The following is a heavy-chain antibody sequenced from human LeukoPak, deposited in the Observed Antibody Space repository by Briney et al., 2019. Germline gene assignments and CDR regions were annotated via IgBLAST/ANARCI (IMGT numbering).Heavy chain of an antibody. D-gene: IGHD2-2*01. CDR1: GFTFSSFG. J-gene: IGHJ4*02. CDR3: AKRNLRYCSSTSCYVFDY. CDR2: ISGSAGST. Sequence: PGGSLRLSCAASGFTFSSFGMSWVRQAPGKGLEWVSAISGSAGSTYYADSVKGRFTISRDNSKNTLYLQMNNLRAEDTAVYYCAKRNLRYCSSTSCYVFDYWGQGTLVTVSS. V-gene: IGHV3-23*01.